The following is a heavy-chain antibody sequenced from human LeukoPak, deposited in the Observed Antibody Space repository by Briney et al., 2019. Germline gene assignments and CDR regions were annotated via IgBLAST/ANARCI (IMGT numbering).Heavy chain of an antibody. CDR1: GYTLTELS. D-gene: IGHD1-26*01. CDR3: ATLSRYSGSRRRTYYFDY. J-gene: IGHJ4*02. CDR2: FGPEDGET. Sequence: ASVKVSCKVSGYTLTELSMHWVRQAPGKGLEWMGGFGPEDGETIYAQKFQGRVTMTEDTSTDTAYMEPSSLRSEDTAVYYCATLSRYSGSRRRTYYFDYWGQGTLVTVSS. V-gene: IGHV1-24*01.